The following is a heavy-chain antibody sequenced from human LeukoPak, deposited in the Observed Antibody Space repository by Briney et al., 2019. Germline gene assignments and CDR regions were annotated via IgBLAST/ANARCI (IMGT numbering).Heavy chain of an antibody. D-gene: IGHD1-26*01. CDR2: IKQDGSSK. Sequence: GGSLRLSCAASGFTFSTFWMTWVRQTPGKGLEWVANIKQDGSSKYYADSVKGRFTISRDNGKNSLSLQMNSLRAEDTAVYYCARDNAGLVKHLDAFDLWGQGTMVTVAS. V-gene: IGHV3-7*01. CDR1: GFTFSTFW. J-gene: IGHJ3*01. CDR3: ARDNAGLVKHLDAFDL.